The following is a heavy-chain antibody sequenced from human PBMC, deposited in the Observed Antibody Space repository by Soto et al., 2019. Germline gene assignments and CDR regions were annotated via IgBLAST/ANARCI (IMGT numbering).Heavy chain of an antibody. CDR2: ISAYNGNT. CDR1: GYTFTSHG. CDR3: ARDLAHKWAATSQSGGYYFDY. J-gene: IGHJ4*02. Sequence: QVQLVQSGAEMKKPGASVKVSCKASGYTFTSHGISWVRQAPGQGLEWMGWISAYNGNTNYAQKLQARVTMITDTSKNTAYMELSSLRSDDTAVYYCARDLAHKWAATSQSGGYYFDYWGQGTLVTVSS. D-gene: IGHD6-25*01. V-gene: IGHV1-18*04.